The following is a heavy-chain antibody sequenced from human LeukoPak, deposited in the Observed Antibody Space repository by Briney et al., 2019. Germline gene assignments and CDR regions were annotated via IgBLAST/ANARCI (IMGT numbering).Heavy chain of an antibody. CDR1: GGSFSGYY. V-gene: IGHV4-34*01. J-gene: IGHJ6*04. CDR3: ACLHGSGSYRSLLHNTLDV. CDR2: IYHSGAT. Sequence: PSETLSLTCAVYGGSFSGYYWSWIRQPPGKGLEWIGEIYHSGATNYNPSLDSRVTLSVDSSKSQFSLKLTSVTAADTAVYYCACLHGSGSYRSLLHNTLDVWGTGTTVTVSS. D-gene: IGHD3-10*01.